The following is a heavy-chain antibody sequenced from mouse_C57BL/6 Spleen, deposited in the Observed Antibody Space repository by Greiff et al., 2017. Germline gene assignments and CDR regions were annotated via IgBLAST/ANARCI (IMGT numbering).Heavy chain of an antibody. CDR1: GYTFTSYG. V-gene: IGHV1-81*01. CDR3: ARWDDSAAMDY. CDR2: IYPRSGNT. J-gene: IGHJ4*01. D-gene: IGHD2-4*01. Sequence: VKLQESGAELARPGASVKLSCKASGYTFTSYGISWVKQRTGQGLEWIGEIYPRSGNTYYNEKFKGKATLTADKSSSTAYMELRSLTSEDSAVYFCARWDDSAAMDYWGQGTSVTVSS.